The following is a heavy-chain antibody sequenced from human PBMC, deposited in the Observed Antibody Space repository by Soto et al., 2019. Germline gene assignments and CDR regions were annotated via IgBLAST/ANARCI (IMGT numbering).Heavy chain of an antibody. CDR2: SSNYGFST. CDR3: AKCISSSPSGGLVVNVPHYWDFHL. D-gene: IGHD2-8*02. Sequence: EQLLESGGGLVQPGGSLSLSCAVSGFTFSSFAMSWVRQAPGKGLEWVSTSSNYGFSTFYADSVRGRFTISRDNSKNTLNFQINSLTAEDAGIYFCAKCISSSPSGGLVVNVPHYWDFHLWGRGPLITVSP. V-gene: IGHV3-23*01. CDR1: GFTFSSFA. J-gene: IGHJ2*01.